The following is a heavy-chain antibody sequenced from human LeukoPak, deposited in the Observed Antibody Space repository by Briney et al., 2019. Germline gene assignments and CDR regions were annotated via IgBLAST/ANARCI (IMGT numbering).Heavy chain of an antibody. CDR2: IKSNNDSGTA. J-gene: IGHJ5*02. Sequence: PGGSLRLSCTASGLTFTTAWMSWVRQAPGKGLEWVGRIKSNNDSGTADFGAPVKDRFTMSRDDSRNTFYLQMNSLRTDDTAVYYCTTDRYYFDPWGQGTLVTVSS. CDR1: GLTFTTAW. CDR3: TTDRYYFDP. V-gene: IGHV3-15*01. D-gene: IGHD3-22*01.